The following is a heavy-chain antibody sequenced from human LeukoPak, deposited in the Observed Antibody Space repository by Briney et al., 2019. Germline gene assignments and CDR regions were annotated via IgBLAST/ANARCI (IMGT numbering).Heavy chain of an antibody. CDR2: ISSNGDST. CDR1: GFTFSSYS. Sequence: PGGSLRLSCVVSGFTFSSYSMHRVRQAPGKGLEFVSAISSNGDSTYYANSVKGRFTISRDISKNTLYLQMGSLRPEDMAVYYCARVDYGSGCDSWGQGTLVTVSS. CDR3: ARVDYGSGCDS. V-gene: IGHV3-64*01. D-gene: IGHD6-19*01. J-gene: IGHJ4*02.